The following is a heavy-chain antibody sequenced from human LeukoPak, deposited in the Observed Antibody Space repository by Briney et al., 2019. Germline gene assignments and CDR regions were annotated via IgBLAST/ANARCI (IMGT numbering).Heavy chain of an antibody. D-gene: IGHD6-13*01. CDR2: IRYDGSNK. CDR3: AKVSRYPYSSSPNWFDP. V-gene: IGHV3-30*02. J-gene: IGHJ5*02. Sequence: PGGSLRLSCAASGFTFSSYGMHWVRQAPGKGLERVAFIRYDGSNKYYADSVKGRFTISRDNSKNTLYLQMNSLRAEDTAVYYCAKVSRYPYSSSPNWFDPWGQGTLVTVSS. CDR1: GFTFSSYG.